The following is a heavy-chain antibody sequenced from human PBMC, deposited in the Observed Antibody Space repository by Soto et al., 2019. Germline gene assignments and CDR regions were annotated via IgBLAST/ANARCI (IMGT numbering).Heavy chain of an antibody. D-gene: IGHD4-17*01. V-gene: IGHV3-21*02. CDR3: ARENAYGDPNSFDY. CDR2: ISSSSNYI. J-gene: IGHJ4*02. Sequence: EVQLVESGGGLVKPGGSLRLSCTASGFTFSSYNMNWVRQAPGKGLEWVSSISSSSNYIYYADSMKGRFTISRDNAKNSLYLQMNRLRAEDTAVYSCARENAYGDPNSFDYWGQGTLVTVSS. CDR1: GFTFSSYN.